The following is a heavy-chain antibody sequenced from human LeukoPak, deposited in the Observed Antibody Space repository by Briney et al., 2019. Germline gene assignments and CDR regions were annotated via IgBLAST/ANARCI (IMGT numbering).Heavy chain of an antibody. Sequence: PVKVSCKASGGTFSSYAISWVRQAPGQGLEWMGGIIPIFGTANYAQKFQGRVTITTDESTSTAYMELSSLRSEDTAVYYCARSGNYCSSTSCRPRAYYYYYYMDVWGKGTTVTVSS. J-gene: IGHJ6*03. CDR1: GGTFSSYA. CDR2: IIPIFGTA. D-gene: IGHD2-2*01. V-gene: IGHV1-69*05. CDR3: ARSGNYCSSTSCRPRAYYYYYYMDV.